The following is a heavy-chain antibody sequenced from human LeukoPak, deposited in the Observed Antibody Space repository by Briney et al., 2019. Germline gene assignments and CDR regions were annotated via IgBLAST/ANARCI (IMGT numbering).Heavy chain of an antibody. CDR1: GGTFSSYA. CDR3: ARDSPYEKYHSD. Sequence: GASVKVSCKASGGTFSSYAISWVRQAPGQGLEWMGRIIPIFGIANYAQKFQGRVTITADKSTSTAYMELSSLRSEDTAVYYCARDSPYEKYHSDWGQGTLVTVSS. J-gene: IGHJ4*02. CDR2: IIPIFGIA. D-gene: IGHD3-3*01. V-gene: IGHV1-69*04.